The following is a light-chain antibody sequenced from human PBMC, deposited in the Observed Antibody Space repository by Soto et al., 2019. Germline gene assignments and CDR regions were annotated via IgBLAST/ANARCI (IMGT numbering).Light chain of an antibody. V-gene: IGKV1-39*01. J-gene: IGKJ1*01. CDR1: RSISGY. CDR3: QQTYSTPWT. CDR2: AAS. Sequence: DIQMTQSPSSLSASVGDRVTITCRASRSISGYVHWFQQKPGKAPQLLIYAASSLQSGVPSKFSGSGSATDFPLTIRSLQPEDFATYYCQQTYSTPWTFGQGTKVEI.